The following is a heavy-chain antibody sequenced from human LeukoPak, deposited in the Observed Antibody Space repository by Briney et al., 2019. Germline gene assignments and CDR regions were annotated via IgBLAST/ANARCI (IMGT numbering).Heavy chain of an antibody. J-gene: IGHJ3*02. CDR3: ARDRLGAGSFDI. Sequence: GGSLRLSCAASGFTFSTYIMNWARQAPGKGLEWISYIHSSSSSIYYADSVKGRFTISRDNAKNSLYLQMNSLRDEDTAVYYCARDRLGAGSFDIWGRGTLVTVSS. CDR2: IHSSSSSI. D-gene: IGHD7-27*01. V-gene: IGHV3-48*02. CDR1: GFTFSTYI.